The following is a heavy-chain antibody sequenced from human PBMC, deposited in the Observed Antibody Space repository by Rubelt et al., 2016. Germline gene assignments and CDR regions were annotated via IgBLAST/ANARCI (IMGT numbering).Heavy chain of an antibody. V-gene: IGHV3-21*01. Sequence: GFTFSGSAMHWVRQAPGKGLEWVSSISSSSSYIYYADSVKGRFTISRDNAKNSLYLQMNSLRPEDTAVYYCAKALSQWLVRDSFDIWGQGTMVTVSS. CDR1: GFTFSGSA. CDR3: AKALSQWLVRDSFDI. D-gene: IGHD6-19*01. CDR2: ISSSSSYI. J-gene: IGHJ3*02.